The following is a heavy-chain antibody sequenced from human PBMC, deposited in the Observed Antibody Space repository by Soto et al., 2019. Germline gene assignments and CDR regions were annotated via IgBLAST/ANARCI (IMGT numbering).Heavy chain of an antibody. J-gene: IGHJ5*02. V-gene: IGHV2-5*01. D-gene: IGHD3-10*02. CDR2: IYWNDDK. Sequence: SGPTLVNPTQTLRLTCAFSGFSLSASGASVGWIRQPPGKALEWLAHIYWNDDKRYSPSLRSRLTISKDTSKNQVVLTFTNMDPADTDTYYCVHRLDVPGLAFDPWGQGTQVTVSS. CDR1: GFSLSASGAS. CDR3: VHRLDVPGLAFDP.